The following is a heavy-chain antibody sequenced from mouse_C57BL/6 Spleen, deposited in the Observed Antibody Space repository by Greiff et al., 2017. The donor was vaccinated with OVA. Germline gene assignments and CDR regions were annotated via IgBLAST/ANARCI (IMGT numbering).Heavy chain of an antibody. D-gene: IGHD1-1*02. CDR2: IDPSDSYT. J-gene: IGHJ1*03. CDR1: GYTFTSYW. Sequence: VQLQQSGAELVMPGASVKLSCKASGYTFTSYWMHWVKQRPGQGLEWIGEIDPSDSYTNYNQKFKGKSTLTVDKSSSTAYMQLSSLTSEDSAVYYCARGWEGWYFDVWGTGTTVTVSS. V-gene: IGHV1-69*01. CDR3: ARGWEGWYFDV.